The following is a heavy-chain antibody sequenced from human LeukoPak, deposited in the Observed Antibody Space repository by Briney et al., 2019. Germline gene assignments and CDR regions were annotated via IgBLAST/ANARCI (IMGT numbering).Heavy chain of an antibody. CDR1: GDSISRYY. CDR3: ARDYYGSGSYSNVTDY. CDR2: IYNGGII. Sequence: SETLSLTCTVSGDSISRYYWSWIRQPAGKGLEWIGRIYNGGIITYNPSLKSRVTMSIDTSNNQFSLRLRFVTAADTAVYYCARDYYGSGSYSNVTDYWGQGTLVTVSS. V-gene: IGHV4-4*07. J-gene: IGHJ4*02. D-gene: IGHD3-10*01.